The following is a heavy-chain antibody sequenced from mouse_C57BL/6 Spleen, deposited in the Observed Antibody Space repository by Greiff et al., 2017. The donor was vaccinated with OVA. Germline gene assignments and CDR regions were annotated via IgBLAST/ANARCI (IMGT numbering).Heavy chain of an antibody. J-gene: IGHJ1*03. Sequence: QVQLKESGPGLVQPSQSLSITCTVSGFSLTSYGVHWVRQSPGKGLEWLGVIWSGGSTDYNAAFISRLSISKDNSKSQVFFKMNSLQADDTAIYYCASPYGNYDYWYFDVWGTGTTVTVSS. CDR1: GFSLTSYG. CDR3: ASPYGNYDYWYFDV. V-gene: IGHV2-2*01. CDR2: IWSGGST. D-gene: IGHD2-1*01.